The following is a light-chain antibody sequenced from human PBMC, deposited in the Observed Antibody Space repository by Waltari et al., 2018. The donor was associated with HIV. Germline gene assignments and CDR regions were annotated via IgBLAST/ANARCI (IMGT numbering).Light chain of an antibody. V-gene: IGLV2-14*03. CDR1: SSDVGAYEY. CDR3: SSYTNSTTWV. J-gene: IGLJ3*02. CDR2: DVT. Sequence: QSALTQSPSASGSPGQAVTISCTGSSSDVGAYEYVSWYQQHPGKAPKLLISDVTNRPSGVSYRFSGSKSGNTASLTISGLQAEDEADYYCSSYTNSTTWVFGGGTKLTVL.